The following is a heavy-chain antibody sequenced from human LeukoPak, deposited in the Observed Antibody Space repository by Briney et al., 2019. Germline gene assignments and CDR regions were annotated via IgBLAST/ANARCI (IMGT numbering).Heavy chain of an antibody. V-gene: IGHV4-34*01. D-gene: IGHD3-10*01. CDR1: GGSFSGYY. Sequence: SETLPLTCAVYGGSFSGYYWSWIRQPPGKGLEWIGEINHSGSTNYNPSLKSRLTISVDTSKNQLFLKLTSVTAADTSVYYCGREVRIPLRPIDYWGQGTLVTVSS. CDR2: INHSGST. CDR3: GREVRIPLRPIDY. J-gene: IGHJ4*02.